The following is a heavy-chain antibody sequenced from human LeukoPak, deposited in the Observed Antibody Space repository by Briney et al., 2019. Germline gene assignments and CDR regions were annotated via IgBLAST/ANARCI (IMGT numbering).Heavy chain of an antibody. CDR2: ISGSGGST. CDR1: GFTFSSYA. Sequence: PGGSLRLSCAASGFTFSSYAMSWVRQAPGKGLEWVSAISGSGGSTYYADSVKGRFTISRDNSKNTLYLQMNSLRAEDTAVYYCAKDQGYQRTVYYGMDVWGQGTTVTVSS. J-gene: IGHJ6*02. D-gene: IGHD5-12*01. V-gene: IGHV3-23*01. CDR3: AKDQGYQRTVYYGMDV.